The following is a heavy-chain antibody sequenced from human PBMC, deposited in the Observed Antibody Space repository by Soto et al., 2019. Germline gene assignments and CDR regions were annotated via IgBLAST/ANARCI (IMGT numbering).Heavy chain of an antibody. Sequence: QVQLVESGGGVVQSGRSLRLSCAASGFTFSSYGMHWVRQAPGKGLEWVAVISYDGSNKYYADSVKGRFTISRDNSKNTLYLQMNSLRAEDTAVYYCAKDLRYGMDVWGQGTTVTVSS. CDR3: AKDLRYGMDV. V-gene: IGHV3-30*18. D-gene: IGHD4-17*01. CDR2: ISYDGSNK. CDR1: GFTFSSYG. J-gene: IGHJ6*02.